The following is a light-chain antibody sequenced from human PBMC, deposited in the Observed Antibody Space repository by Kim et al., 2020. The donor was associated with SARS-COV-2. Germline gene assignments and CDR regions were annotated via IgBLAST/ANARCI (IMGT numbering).Light chain of an antibody. Sequence: VSPEEGVTLSCRASQCISSNLAWYQHKPGQAPRLLIHGASTRATGIPARFSGSGSGTDFTLTISSLQSEDFAVYYCQQYYNWPRTFGQGTKVDIK. CDR2: GAS. V-gene: IGKV3D-15*01. CDR3: QQYYNWPRT. J-gene: IGKJ1*01. CDR1: QCISSN.